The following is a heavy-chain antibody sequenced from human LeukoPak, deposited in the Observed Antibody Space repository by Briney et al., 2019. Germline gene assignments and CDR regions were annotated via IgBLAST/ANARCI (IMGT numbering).Heavy chain of an antibody. V-gene: IGHV1-46*03. D-gene: IGHD6-19*01. J-gene: IGHJ4*02. CDR3: ARISIAVAGTIDY. CDR1: GYTFTSYY. CDR2: INPSGGST. Sequence: ASVKVSCKASGYTFTSYYMHWVRQAPGQGLEWMGIINPSGGSTIYAQKFQGRVTMNRDTSTSTVYMELSSLRSEDTAVYYCARISIAVAGTIDYWGQGTLVTVSS.